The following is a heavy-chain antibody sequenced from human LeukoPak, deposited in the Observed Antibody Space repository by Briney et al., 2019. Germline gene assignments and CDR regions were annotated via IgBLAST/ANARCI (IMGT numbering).Heavy chain of an antibody. Sequence: GGSLRLFCAASGFTFSDYGMSWVRQAPGKGLEWVSTISDGGSITYYADSGKGRFTISRDNSKNTLFLQMSSLRAEDTAVYYCAKTPYYDFWSGPITPSYYYMDVWGKGTTVTVSS. V-gene: IGHV3-23*01. CDR3: AKTPYYDFWSGPITPSYYYMDV. CDR1: GFTFSDYG. CDR2: ISDGGSIT. J-gene: IGHJ6*03. D-gene: IGHD3-3*01.